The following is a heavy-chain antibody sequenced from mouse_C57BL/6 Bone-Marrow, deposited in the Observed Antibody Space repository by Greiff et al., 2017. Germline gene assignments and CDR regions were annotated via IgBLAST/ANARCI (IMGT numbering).Heavy chain of an antibody. Sequence: VQLQQPGAELVMPGASVKLSCKASGYTFTSYWMHWVKQRPGHGLEWIGEIDPSASYTTSNQKFKGKSTLTVDKSSSTAYIQRSSLTSEDSAVYYCASEGDGSSILFAYWGQGTLVTVSA. CDR3: ASEGDGSSILFAY. CDR1: GYTFTSYW. CDR2: IDPSASYT. D-gene: IGHD1-1*01. V-gene: IGHV1-69*01. J-gene: IGHJ3*01.